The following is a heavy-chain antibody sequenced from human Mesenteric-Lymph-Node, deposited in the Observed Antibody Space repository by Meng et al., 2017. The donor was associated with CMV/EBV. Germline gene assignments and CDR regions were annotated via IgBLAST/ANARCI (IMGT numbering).Heavy chain of an antibody. D-gene: IGHD6-25*01. Sequence: GESLKISCAASGFTFSSYEMNWVRQAPGKGLEWISYISSSGSTIYYADSVKGRFTISRDNAKNSLYLQMNSLRAEDTAVYYCARGPGATSVDYFGYWGQGTLVTVSS. CDR1: GFTFSSYE. V-gene: IGHV3-48*03. CDR2: ISSSGSTI. J-gene: IGHJ4*02. CDR3: ARGPGATSVDYFGY.